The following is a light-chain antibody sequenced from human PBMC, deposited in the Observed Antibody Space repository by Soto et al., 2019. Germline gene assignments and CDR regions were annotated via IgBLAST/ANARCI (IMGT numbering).Light chain of an antibody. Sequence: EIVLTQSPGTLSLSPGEGATLSCRASQSVSSSFLAWYQQKPGQAPRLLIYGASSRTPGIADRFRGSASGTDFTLTISRLEPEDFALYYCQQYGSSPWTFGQGTKVEIK. CDR2: GAS. V-gene: IGKV3-20*01. CDR1: QSVSSSF. J-gene: IGKJ1*01. CDR3: QQYGSSPWT.